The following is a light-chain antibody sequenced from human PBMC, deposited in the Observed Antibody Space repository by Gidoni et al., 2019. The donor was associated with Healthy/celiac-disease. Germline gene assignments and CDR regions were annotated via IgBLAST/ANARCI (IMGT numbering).Light chain of an antibody. CDR3: QQLT. Sequence: AIQLTQSPSSLSASVGDRVTITCRASQGISSALAWYQQKPGKAPKLLIYDASSLESGVPSRFSGSGSGTDFTLTISSLQPEDFATYYCQQLTFGGXTKVEIK. V-gene: IGKV1-13*02. CDR2: DAS. J-gene: IGKJ4*01. CDR1: QGISSA.